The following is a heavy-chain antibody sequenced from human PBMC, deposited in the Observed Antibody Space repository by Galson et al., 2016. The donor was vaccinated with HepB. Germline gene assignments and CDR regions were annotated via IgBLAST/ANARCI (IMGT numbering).Heavy chain of an antibody. V-gene: IGHV3-53*01. CDR2: IYSDGST. CDR1: GFVVASHY. CDR3: AEGWYYYETGGSHPFDS. Sequence: SLRLSCAASGFVVASHYMSWVRQAPGKGLEWVSVIYSDGSTYYADSVKGRFTISRDTSKNTLDLQMNSLRAEDTAVYYCAEGWYYYETGGSHPFDSWGQGTLVTVSS. J-gene: IGHJ4*02. D-gene: IGHD3-22*01.